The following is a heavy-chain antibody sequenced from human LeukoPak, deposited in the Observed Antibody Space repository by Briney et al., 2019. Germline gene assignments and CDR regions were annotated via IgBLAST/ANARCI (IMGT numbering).Heavy chain of an antibody. CDR2: IDAGGSYI. V-gene: IGHV3-21*06. Sequence: PGGSLRLSCVASGFTFSTDNMNWVRQAPGKGLDWVAFIDAGGSYIQYADSVKGRFIISRDNAQNSLFLEVSSLRVEDTAVYYCARDKGLAIRAYDIWGQGTMVTVSS. CDR3: ARDKGLAIRAYDI. J-gene: IGHJ3*02. D-gene: IGHD3-9*01. CDR1: GFTFSTDN.